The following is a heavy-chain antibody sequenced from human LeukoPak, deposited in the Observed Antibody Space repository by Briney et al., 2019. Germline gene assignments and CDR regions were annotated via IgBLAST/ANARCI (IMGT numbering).Heavy chain of an antibody. Sequence: GGSLRFSCAASGFTFSSYSMNWVRQAPGKGLEWVSSISSSSSYIYYADSVKGRFAISRDNAKNSLYLQMNSLRAEDTAVYYCAREGEQRGYSGYIDYWGQGTLVTVSS. CDR3: AREGEQRGYSGYIDY. D-gene: IGHD5-12*01. CDR2: ISSSSSYI. CDR1: GFTFSSYS. J-gene: IGHJ4*02. V-gene: IGHV3-21*01.